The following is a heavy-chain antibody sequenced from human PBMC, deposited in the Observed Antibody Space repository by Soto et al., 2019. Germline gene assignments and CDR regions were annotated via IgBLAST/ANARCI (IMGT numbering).Heavy chain of an antibody. CDR2: IIPIFGTA. V-gene: IGHV1-69*06. D-gene: IGHD5-18*01. Sequence: SVKVSCKASGGTFSSHAISWVRQAPGQGLEWMGGIIPIFGTANYAQKFQGRVTITADKSTSTAYMELSSLRSEDTAVYYCASADTAMAPFDYWGQGTLVTVSS. J-gene: IGHJ4*02. CDR3: ASADTAMAPFDY. CDR1: GGTFSSHA.